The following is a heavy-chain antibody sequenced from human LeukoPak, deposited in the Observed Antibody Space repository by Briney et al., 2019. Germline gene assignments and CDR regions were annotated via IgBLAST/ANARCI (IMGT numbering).Heavy chain of an antibody. V-gene: IGHV1-8*03. CDR3: ATSIPVFGRPGAFHV. D-gene: IGHD3-3*01. CDR1: GYTFTNYD. J-gene: IGHJ3*01. CDR2: MNPNSGDT. Sequence: ASVKVSCKASGYTFTNYDICWVRQATGQGLEWMGWMNPNSGDTNYAQKFQGRVTITRDTSIGTAYMELSSLRSDDTAVYYCATSIPVFGRPGAFHVWGQGTMVTVSS.